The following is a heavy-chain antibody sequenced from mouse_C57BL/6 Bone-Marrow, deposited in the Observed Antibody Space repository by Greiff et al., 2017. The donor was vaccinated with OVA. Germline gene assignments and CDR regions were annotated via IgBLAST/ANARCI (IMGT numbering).Heavy chain of an antibody. J-gene: IGHJ1*03. CDR1: GYTFTDYY. V-gene: IGHV1-75*01. Sequence: VQLVESGPELVKPGASVKISCKASGYTFTDYYINWVKQRPGQGLEWIGWIFPGSGSTYYNEKFKGKGPLTVDKSSITAYMLLSSLPADDSAVYFSARGLRHWCFEVWGTGTTVTVSS. CDR2: IFPGSGST. D-gene: IGHD2-4*01. CDR3: ARGLRHWCFEV.